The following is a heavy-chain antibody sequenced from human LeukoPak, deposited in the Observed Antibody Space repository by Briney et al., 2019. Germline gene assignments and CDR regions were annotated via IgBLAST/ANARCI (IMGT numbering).Heavy chain of an antibody. CDR2: IIPIFGTA. V-gene: IGHV1-69*05. CDR1: GGTFSSYA. CDR3: AGSYSGSLDY. Sequence: ASVKVSCKASGGTFSSYAISWVRQAPGQGLEWMGGIIPIFGTANYAQKFPGRVTITTDESTSTAYMELSSLRSEDTAVYYCAGSYSGSLDYWGQGTLVTVSS. J-gene: IGHJ4*02. D-gene: IGHD1-26*01.